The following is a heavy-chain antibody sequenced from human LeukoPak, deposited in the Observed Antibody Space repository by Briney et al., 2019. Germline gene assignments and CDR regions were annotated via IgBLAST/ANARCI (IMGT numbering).Heavy chain of an antibody. J-gene: IGHJ4*02. CDR1: GFTFSSYA. V-gene: IGHV3-23*01. CDR2: ISGSGGST. CDR3: ARVGRYFDWFFDY. D-gene: IGHD3-9*01. Sequence: GGSLRLSCAASGFTFSSYAMSWVRQAPGKGLEWVSAISGSGGSTYYADSVKGRFTISRDNSKNTLYLQMNSLRAEDTAVYYCARVGRYFDWFFDYWGQGALVTVSS.